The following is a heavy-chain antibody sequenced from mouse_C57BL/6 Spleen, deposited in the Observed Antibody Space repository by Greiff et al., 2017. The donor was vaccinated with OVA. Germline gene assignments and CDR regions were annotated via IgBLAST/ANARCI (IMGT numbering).Heavy chain of an antibody. CDR1: GFNIKDYY. CDR2: IDPEDGDT. Sequence: EVQLQQSGAELVRPGASVKLSCTASGFNIKDYYMHWVKQRPEQGLEWIGRIDPEDGDTEYAPKFQGKATMTADTSSNTAYLQLSSLTSEDTAVYYCTTPRYYGSSYARDYWGQGTSGTVSS. V-gene: IGHV14-1*01. D-gene: IGHD1-1*01. CDR3: TTPRYYGSSYARDY. J-gene: IGHJ4*01.